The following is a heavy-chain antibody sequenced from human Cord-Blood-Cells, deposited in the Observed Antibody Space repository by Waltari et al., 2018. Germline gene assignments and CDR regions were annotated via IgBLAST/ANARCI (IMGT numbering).Heavy chain of an antibody. CDR3: ARTQGGSGSYSASFDY. CDR1: GGSFRGYY. J-gene: IGHJ4*02. D-gene: IGHD3-10*01. Sequence: QVQLQQWGAGLLKPSETLSLTCAVYGGSFRGYYRSWIRQPPGTGLEWIGEINHSGSTNYNPSLKSRVTISVDTSKNQFSLKLSSVTAADTAVYYCARTQGGSGSYSASFDYWGQGTLVTVSS. CDR2: INHSGST. V-gene: IGHV4-34*01.